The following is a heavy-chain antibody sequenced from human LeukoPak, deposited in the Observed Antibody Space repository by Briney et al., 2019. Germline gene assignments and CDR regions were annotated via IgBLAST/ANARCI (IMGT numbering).Heavy chain of an antibody. J-gene: IGHJ4*02. V-gene: IGHV3-21*01. CDR3: AREVSGWYDY. D-gene: IGHD6-19*01. CDR1: GFTFSSYS. Sequence: GGSLRLSCAASGFTFSSYSMNWVRQAPGKGLEWVSSISSSSSYIYYADSVKGRFTISRDNAKDSLYLQMNSLRAEDTAVYYCAREVSGWYDYWGQGTLVTVSS. CDR2: ISSSSSYI.